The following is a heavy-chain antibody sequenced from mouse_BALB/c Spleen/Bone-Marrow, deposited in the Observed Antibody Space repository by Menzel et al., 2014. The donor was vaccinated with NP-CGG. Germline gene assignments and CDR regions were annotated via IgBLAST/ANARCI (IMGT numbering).Heavy chain of an antibody. CDR3: SRGRPCDFDY. CDR2: INPSNGGT. CDR1: GYTFTSYY. V-gene: IGHV1S81*02. J-gene: IGHJ2*01. Sequence: VQLQQSGAELVKPGASVKLSCKASGYTFTSYYMYWVKQRPGRGLEWIGEINPSNGGTNFNEKFKSRATLTVDKSSSTAYMQHSSLTSEDSAVYYCSRGRPCDFDYWGQGTTLTVSS.